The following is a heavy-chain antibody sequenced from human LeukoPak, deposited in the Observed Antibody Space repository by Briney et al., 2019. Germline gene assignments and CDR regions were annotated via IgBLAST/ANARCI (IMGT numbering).Heavy chain of an antibody. J-gene: IGHJ4*02. V-gene: IGHV4-39*02. Sequence: SETLSLTCTVSGGSISSNRYYWGWLGQPPGKGLEWVGSICYSGTNYDNPSISRRVTMSVDTSKHQLSLKLSSVTAADTAVYYCSRDLVGATIFWFGYWGQGTLVTVSS. CDR1: GGSISSNRYY. CDR3: SRDLVGATIFWFGY. D-gene: IGHD1-26*01. CDR2: ICYSGTN.